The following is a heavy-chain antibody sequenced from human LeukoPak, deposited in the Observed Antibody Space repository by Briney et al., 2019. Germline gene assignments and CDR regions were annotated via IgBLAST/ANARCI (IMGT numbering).Heavy chain of an antibody. CDR3: ATDRRAVAADDAFDI. CDR2: FDPEDGET. J-gene: IGHJ3*02. D-gene: IGHD6-19*01. Sequence: GASVKVSCKVSGYTLTELSMHWVRQAPGKGLEWMGGFDPEDGETIYAQKFQGRVTMTEDTSTDTAYMELSSLRSEDTAVYYCATDRRAVAADDAFDIWGQGTMVTVSS. CDR1: GYTLTELS. V-gene: IGHV1-24*01.